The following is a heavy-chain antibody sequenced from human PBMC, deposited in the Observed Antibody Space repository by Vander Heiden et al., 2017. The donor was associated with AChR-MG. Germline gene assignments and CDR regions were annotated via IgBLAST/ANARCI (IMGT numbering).Heavy chain of an antibody. CDR2: VRSRAT. CDR3: TRGNTVVGAKYYFDY. CDR1: RFTIGYYA. D-gene: IGHD1-26*01. J-gene: IGHJ4*02. V-gene: IGHV3-49*04. Sequence: EVQLVESGGDLVQPGRSLSLSCTASRFTIGYYAMPWVRQAPGKGLEWVGFVRSRATEYAASVKGRFTISRDDSKSVAYLQLNSLTSEDTAVYYCTRGNTVVGAKYYFDYWGQGTLVTVSS.